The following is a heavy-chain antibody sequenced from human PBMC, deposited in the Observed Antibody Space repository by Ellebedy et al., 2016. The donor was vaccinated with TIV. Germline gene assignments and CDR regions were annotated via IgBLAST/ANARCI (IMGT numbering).Heavy chain of an antibody. CDR3: AKGPYSSGWVFHY. CDR1: GFTFSSYS. J-gene: IGHJ4*02. Sequence: GGSLRLXXAASGFTFSSYSMNWVRQAPGKGLEWVSAITSGGSTYYADSVKGRFTTSRDNSKNMLYLQLNSLRAEDTAVYYCAKGPYSSGWVFHYWGQGALVTVSS. CDR2: ITSGGST. D-gene: IGHD6-19*01. V-gene: IGHV3-23*01.